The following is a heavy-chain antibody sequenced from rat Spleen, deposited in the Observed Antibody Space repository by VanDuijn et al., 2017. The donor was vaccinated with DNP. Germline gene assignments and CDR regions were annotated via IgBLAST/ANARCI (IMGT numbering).Heavy chain of an antibody. CDR3: ARDPYSDY. CDR2: IWGDGGT. D-gene: IGHD2-6*01. J-gene: IGHJ2*01. Sequence: QVQLKESGPGLVQPSQTLSLTCTVSGFSLTSYHVSWVRQPPGKGLEWMGIIWGDGGTAYNSALKSRLSISRDTSKSQVLLKMSSLKTEDTATYYCARDPYSDYWGQGVMVTVSS. CDR1: GFSLTSYH. V-gene: IGHV2-32*01.